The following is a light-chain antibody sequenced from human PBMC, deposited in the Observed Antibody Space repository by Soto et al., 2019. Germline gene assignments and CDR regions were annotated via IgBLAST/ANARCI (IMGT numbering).Light chain of an antibody. J-gene: IGKJ5*01. CDR3: QQCYSTPPIT. Sequence: DIQMTQSPSSLSASVGDRVTITCRASQSISTYLNWYQQKPGEGPKLLIYAASSLQSGVPSRFSGSGSGTDFTLIISSLQPEDFATYYCQQCYSTPPITFGQGTRLEI. CDR2: AAS. CDR1: QSISTY. V-gene: IGKV1-39*01.